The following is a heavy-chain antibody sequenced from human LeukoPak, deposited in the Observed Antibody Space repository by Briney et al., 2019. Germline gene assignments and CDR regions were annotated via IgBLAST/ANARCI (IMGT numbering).Heavy chain of an antibody. Sequence: PGGSLRLSCSASGFPFANTWVTWVRQAPGKGLEWVGRIKSKHDGATTDYAAPVKGRFTISRDDSKNTLYLQMTSLNAEDSAVYFCATVIFVYSAFDIWGQGTVVTVSS. J-gene: IGHJ3*02. D-gene: IGHD3-16*02. CDR3: ATVIFVYSAFDI. CDR2: IKSKHDGATT. CDR1: GFPFANTW. V-gene: IGHV3-15*01.